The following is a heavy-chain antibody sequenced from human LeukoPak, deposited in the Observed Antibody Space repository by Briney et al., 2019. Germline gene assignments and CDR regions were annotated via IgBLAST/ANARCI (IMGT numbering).Heavy chain of an antibody. CDR1: GHSINNYY. V-gene: IGHV4-59*13. J-gene: IGHJ3*02. D-gene: IGHD1-26*01. CDR3: AKWEESENAFDI. CDR2: THYSGTS. Sequence: SETLSLTCTVSGHSINNYYWNWIRQPPGKALEWIGYTHYSGTSYYNPSLKSRVTMSVDTSKNQFSLKLNSVTAADTAVYFCAKWEESENAFDIWGQGTMVSVSS.